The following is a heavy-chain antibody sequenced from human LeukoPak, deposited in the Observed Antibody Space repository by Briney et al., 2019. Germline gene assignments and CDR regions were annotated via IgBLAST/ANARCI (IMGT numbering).Heavy chain of an antibody. CDR2: ISWDGGST. V-gene: IGHV3-43D*03. D-gene: IGHD6-13*01. J-gene: IGHJ4*02. CDR1: GFTFDDYA. Sequence: GGSLRLSCAASGFTFDDYAMHWVRHAPGKGLEWVSLISWDGGSTYYADSVKGRFTISRDNSKNSLYLQMNSLRAEDTALYYCAKESRIAAAGTFFDYWGQGTLVTVSS. CDR3: AKESRIAAAGTFFDY.